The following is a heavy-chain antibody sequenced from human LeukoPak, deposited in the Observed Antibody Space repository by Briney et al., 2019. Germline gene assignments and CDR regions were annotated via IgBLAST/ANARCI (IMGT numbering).Heavy chain of an antibody. CDR1: GFAFSDHY. V-gene: IGHV3-11*01. J-gene: IGHJ4*02. Sequence: GSLRLSCAASGFAFSDHYMSWIRQAPGKGLEWVSYISNSADTIYYADSVKGRFTISRDNAKRSVFLHMSSLRAEDTAVYYCASGYTYGYVQSFDYWGQGTLVTVSS. CDR3: ASGYTYGYVQSFDY. CDR2: ISNSADTI. D-gene: IGHD5-18*01.